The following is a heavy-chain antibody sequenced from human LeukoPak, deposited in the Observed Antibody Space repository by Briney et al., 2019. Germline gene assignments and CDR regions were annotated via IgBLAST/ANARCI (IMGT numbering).Heavy chain of an antibody. CDR2: IKQDGSEK. CDR1: GFTFSSYW. CDR3: ARGWSKFDY. D-gene: IGHD2-8*02. V-gene: IGHV3-7*03. Sequence: PGGSLRLSCAASGFTFSSYWMTWVRQAPGKGLEWVANIKQDGSEKHYADSVKGRFTISRDNAKNSLYLQMNSLRAEDTAVYYCARGWSKFDYWGQGTLVTVSS. J-gene: IGHJ4*02.